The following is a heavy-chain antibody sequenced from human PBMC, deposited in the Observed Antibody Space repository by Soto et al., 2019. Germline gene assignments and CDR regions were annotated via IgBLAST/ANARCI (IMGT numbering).Heavy chain of an antibody. CDR1: GFTFSSYA. CDR2: ISYDGSNK. J-gene: IGHJ4*02. D-gene: IGHD5-18*01. V-gene: IGHV3-30-3*01. Sequence: GGSLSLSCAASGFTFSSYAMHWVRQAPGKGLEWVAVISYDGSNKYYADSVKGRFTISRDNSKNTLYLQMNSLRAEDTAVYYCASVDTAMAYWGQGTLVTVSS. CDR3: ASVDTAMAY.